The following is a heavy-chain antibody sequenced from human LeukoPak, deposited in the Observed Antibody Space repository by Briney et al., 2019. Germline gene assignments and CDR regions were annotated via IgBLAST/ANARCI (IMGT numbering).Heavy chain of an antibody. CDR3: ARLKGAAAGTS. J-gene: IGHJ4*02. CDR1: GGSISSSSYY. D-gene: IGHD6-13*01. V-gene: IGHV4-39*01. CDR2: IYYSGST. Sequence: PSETLSLTCTVSGGSISSSSYYWGWIRQPPGKGLEWIGSIYYSGSTYYNPSLKSRVTLSVDTSKNQFSLKRSSVSAADTAVYYSARLKGAAAGTSWGQGTLVTVSS.